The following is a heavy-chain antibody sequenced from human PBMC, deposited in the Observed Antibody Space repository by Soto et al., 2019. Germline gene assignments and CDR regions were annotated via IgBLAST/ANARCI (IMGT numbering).Heavy chain of an antibody. D-gene: IGHD2-15*01. CDR1: GDSVSSNSAA. V-gene: IGHV6-1*01. Sequence: SPTLSLTCAISGDSVSSNSAAWNWIRQSPSRGLEWLGRTYYRSKWYNDYAVSVKSRITINPDTSKNQFSLQLNSVTPEDTAVYYCASSKGYCSGGSCYHFDYWGQGTLVTVSS. CDR2: TYYRSKWYN. J-gene: IGHJ4*02. CDR3: ASSKGYCSGGSCYHFDY.